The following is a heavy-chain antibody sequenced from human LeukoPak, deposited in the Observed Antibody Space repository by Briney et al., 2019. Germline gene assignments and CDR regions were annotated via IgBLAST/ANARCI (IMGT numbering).Heavy chain of an antibody. D-gene: IGHD6-19*01. V-gene: IGHV3-21*01. CDR1: GFTFSSYS. CDR2: ITSSSSYI. CDR3: ARDGSPTSSGWYGPEDY. J-gene: IGHJ4*02. Sequence: PGGSLRLSCAASGFTFSSYSMNWVRQAPGKGLEWVSSITSSSSYIYYADSAKGRFTISRDNVKNSLYLQMNSLRAEDTAVYYCARDGSPTSSGWYGPEDYWGQGTLVTVPS.